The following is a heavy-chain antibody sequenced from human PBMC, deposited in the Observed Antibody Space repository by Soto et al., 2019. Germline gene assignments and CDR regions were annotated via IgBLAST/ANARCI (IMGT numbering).Heavy chain of an antibody. CDR3: AGEDTPLGSSWYYCYYGMDV. CDR1: GFTFSSYA. J-gene: IGHJ6*02. Sequence: GGSLRLSCAAPGFTFSSYAMHWVRQAPGKGLEWVAVISYDGSNKYYADSVKGRFTISRDNSKNTLYLQMNSLRAEDTAVYYRAGEDTPLGSSWYYCYYGMDVWGQGTTVTVSS. D-gene: IGHD6-13*01. V-gene: IGHV3-30-3*01. CDR2: ISYDGSNK.